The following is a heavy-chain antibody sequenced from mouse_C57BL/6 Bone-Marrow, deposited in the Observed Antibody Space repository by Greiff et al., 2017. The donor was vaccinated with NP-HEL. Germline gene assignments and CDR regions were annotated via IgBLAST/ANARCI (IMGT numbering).Heavy chain of an antibody. CDR2: IRSKSNNYAT. J-gene: IGHJ4*01. Sequence: EVQVVESGGGLVQPKGSLKLSCAASGFSFTTYAMNWVRQAPGKGLEWVARIRSKSNNYATYYADSVKDRFTISRDDSESMLYLQMNNLKTEDTAMYYCVRQHYGSSYAMDYWGQGTSVTVSS. D-gene: IGHD1-1*01. V-gene: IGHV10-1*01. CDR1: GFSFTTYA. CDR3: VRQHYGSSYAMDY.